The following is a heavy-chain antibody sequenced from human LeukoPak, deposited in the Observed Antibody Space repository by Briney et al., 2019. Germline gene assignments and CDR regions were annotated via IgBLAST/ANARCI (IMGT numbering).Heavy chain of an antibody. CDR3: VRALSKSSTHYYYYMDV. J-gene: IGHJ6*03. Sequence: ASVKVSCKASGYTFTTYDINWVRQATGQGLEWMGWMNPNSGYTGFAQKFQGRVTMTRDTSISTAYMELSSLRSEDTAVYYCVRALSKSSTHYYYYMDVWGKGTTVTVSS. CDR1: GYTFTTYD. CDR2: MNPNSGYT. D-gene: IGHD2/OR15-2a*01. V-gene: IGHV1-8*01.